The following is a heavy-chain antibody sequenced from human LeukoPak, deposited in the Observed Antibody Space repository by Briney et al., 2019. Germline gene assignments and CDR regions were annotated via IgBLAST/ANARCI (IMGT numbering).Heavy chain of an antibody. V-gene: IGHV4-34*01. J-gene: IGHJ5*02. CDR2: INQSGTT. CDR1: GESFSAYV. Sequence: SETLSLTCVVYGESFSAYVWSWIRQSPGKGLQWIGEINQSGTTNYNPSLKSRVTISADTSKNQVSLNVTSVTAADTAVYYCARHYLRQRLAPYNWFDPWGQGTRVTVSS. CDR3: ARHYLRQRLAPYNWFDP. D-gene: IGHD6-25*01.